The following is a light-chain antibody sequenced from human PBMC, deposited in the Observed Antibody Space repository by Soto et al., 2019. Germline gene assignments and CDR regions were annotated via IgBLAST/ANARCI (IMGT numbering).Light chain of an antibody. CDR3: QQYNNGPPPYT. CDR2: GAS. J-gene: IGKJ2*01. Sequence: EIVMTQSPATLSVSPGERATLSCRASQSVRSNLAWYQQKPGQAPRLLIYGASTRATGIPARFSGSGSGTEFTPTISSLQSEDFAVYYWQQYNNGPPPYTFGQATKRDIK. V-gene: IGKV3-15*01. CDR1: QSVRSN.